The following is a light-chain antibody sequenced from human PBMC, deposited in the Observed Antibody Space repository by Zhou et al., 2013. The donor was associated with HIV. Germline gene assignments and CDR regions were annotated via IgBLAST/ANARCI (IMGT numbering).Light chain of an antibody. Sequence: AIRMTQSPSSFSASTGDRVTITCRASQGISSYLAWYQQKPGKAPKLLIYAASTLQSGVQSRFSGSGSGTDFTLTISCLQSEDFATYYCQQTYSIPPYTFGQGTKLEIK. CDR1: QGISSY. CDR2: AAS. CDR3: QQTYSIPPYT. J-gene: IGKJ2*01. V-gene: IGKV1-8*01.